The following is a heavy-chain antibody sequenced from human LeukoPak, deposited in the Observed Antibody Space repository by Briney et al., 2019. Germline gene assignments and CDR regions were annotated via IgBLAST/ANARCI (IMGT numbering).Heavy chain of an antibody. CDR1: GGSISSYY. J-gene: IGHJ5*02. D-gene: IGHD5-18*01. V-gene: IGHV4-59*01. CDR2: IYYSGST. Sequence: PSGTLSLTCTVSGGSISSYYWSWIRQPPGKGLEWIGYIYYSGSTNYNPSLKSRVTISVDTSKNQFSLKLSSVTAADTAVYYCARDGYSYISPWGQGTLVTVSS. CDR3: ARDGYSYISP.